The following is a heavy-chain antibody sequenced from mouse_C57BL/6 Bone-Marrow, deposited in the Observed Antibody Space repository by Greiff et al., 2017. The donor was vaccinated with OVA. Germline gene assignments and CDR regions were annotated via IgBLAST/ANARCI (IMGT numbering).Heavy chain of an antibody. J-gene: IGHJ4*01. CDR3: AKTRYYGYDCYAMDY. CDR1: GFSLTSYG. V-gene: IGHV2-5*01. CDR2: IWRGGST. Sequence: QVHVKQSGPGLVQPSQSLSITCTVSGFSLTSYGVHWVRQSPGKGLEWLGVIWRGGSTDYNAAFMSRLSITKDNSKSQVFFKMNSLQADDTAIYYCAKTRYYGYDCYAMDYWGQGTSVTVSS. D-gene: IGHD2-2*01.